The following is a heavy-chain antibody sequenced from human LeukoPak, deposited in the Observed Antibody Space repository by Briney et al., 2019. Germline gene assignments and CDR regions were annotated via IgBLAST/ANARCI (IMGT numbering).Heavy chain of an antibody. CDR2: IGVTGSPT. CDR3: ARNAWKSSDSGRGRMDV. Sequence: GGSLRLSCAASGFSLSHYSVTWVRQASGKGLEWVSYIGVTGSPTYYADPVKARFTISRDDAKESLYLQMNSLRAEDTAVYYCARNAWKSSDSGRGRMDVWGQGTSVTVSS. CDR1: GFSLSHYS. D-gene: IGHD3-10*01. V-gene: IGHV3-48*01. J-gene: IGHJ6*02.